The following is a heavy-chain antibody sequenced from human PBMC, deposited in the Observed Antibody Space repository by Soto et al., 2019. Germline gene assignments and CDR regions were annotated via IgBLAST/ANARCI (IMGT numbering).Heavy chain of an antibody. V-gene: IGHV1-69*13. J-gene: IGHJ5*02. Sequence: SVKVSCKASGGTFSSYAISWVRQAPGQALEWMGGIIPIFGTANYAQRFEGRDTITPDESTSTAHMELSSVSSEDTAEYCCGGDHITAAGTSVHRFDPWGQGTLVTVSS. CDR2: IIPIFGTA. CDR3: GGDHITAAGTSVHRFDP. D-gene: IGHD6-13*01. CDR1: GGTFSSYA.